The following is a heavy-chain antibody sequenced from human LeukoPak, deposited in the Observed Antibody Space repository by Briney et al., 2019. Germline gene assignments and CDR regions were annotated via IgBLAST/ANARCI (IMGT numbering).Heavy chain of an antibody. V-gene: IGHV3-53*01. CDR2: LYSDGNK. Sequence: AGSLRLSCAASGFTVITNDMTWVRQAPGKGLEWVSVLYSDGNKKYADSVQGRFTISRDNSKNNLYLEMNSLSPDDTAVYYCARGVEPLAANTLAYWGQGTLVTVSS. CDR1: GFTVITND. CDR3: ARGVEPLAANTLAY. D-gene: IGHD1-14*01. J-gene: IGHJ4*02.